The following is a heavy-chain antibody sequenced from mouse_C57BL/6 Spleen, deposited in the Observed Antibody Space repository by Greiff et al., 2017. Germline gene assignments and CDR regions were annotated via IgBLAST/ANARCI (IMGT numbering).Heavy chain of an antibody. CDR2: IDPETGGT. Sequence: VKLQQSGAELVRPGASVTLSCKASGYTFTDYEMHWVKQTPVHGLEWLGAIDPETGGTAYNQKFKGKAILTADKSSSTAYMVLRSLASEDAAVYYCTRLDYGRGFAYWGQGTLVTVSA. J-gene: IGHJ3*01. D-gene: IGHD1-1*01. V-gene: IGHV1-15*01. CDR3: TRLDYGRGFAY. CDR1: GYTFTDYE.